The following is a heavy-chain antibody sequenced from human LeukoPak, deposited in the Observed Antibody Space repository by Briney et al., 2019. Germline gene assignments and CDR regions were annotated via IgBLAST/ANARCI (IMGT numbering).Heavy chain of an antibody. J-gene: IGHJ4*02. CDR3: AGSSGYYPLFDY. D-gene: IGHD3-22*01. V-gene: IGHV4-30-4*01. CDR2: IYYSGST. Sequence: SGTLSLTCTVSGGSISSGDYYWSWIRQPPGKGLEWIGYIYYSGSTYYNPSLKSRVTISVDTSKNQFSLKLSSVTAADTAVYYCAGSSGYYPLFDYWGQGTLVTVSS. CDR1: GGSISSGDYY.